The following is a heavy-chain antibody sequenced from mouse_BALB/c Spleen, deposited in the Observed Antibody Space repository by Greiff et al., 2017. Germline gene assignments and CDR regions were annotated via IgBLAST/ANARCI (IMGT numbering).Heavy chain of an antibody. Sequence: QVQLKESGAELVRPGASVTLSCKASGYTFTDYEMHWVKQTPVHGLEWIGAIDPETGGTAYNQKFKGKATLTADKSSSTAYMELRSLTSEDSAVYYCTRRAWDYFDYWGQGTTLTVSS. D-gene: IGHD4-1*01. CDR1: GYTFTDYE. CDR3: TRRAWDYFDY. V-gene: IGHV1-15*01. CDR2: IDPETGGT. J-gene: IGHJ2*01.